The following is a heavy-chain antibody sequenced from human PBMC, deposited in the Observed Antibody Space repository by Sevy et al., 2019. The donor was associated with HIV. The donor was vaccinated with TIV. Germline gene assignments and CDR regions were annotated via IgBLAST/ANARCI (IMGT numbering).Heavy chain of an antibody. CDR3: ARDKDYYYDSSGYYETTGGDGFDY. J-gene: IGHJ4*02. D-gene: IGHD3-22*01. CDR1: GFTFSSYW. CDR2: IKQDGSEK. V-gene: IGHV3-7*01. Sequence: GGSLRLSCAASGFTFSSYWMSWVRQAPGKGLEWVANIKQDGSEKYYVDSVKGRFTISRDNAKNSLYLQMNSLRAEDTAVYYRARDKDYYYDSSGYYETTGGDGFDYWGQGTLVTVSS.